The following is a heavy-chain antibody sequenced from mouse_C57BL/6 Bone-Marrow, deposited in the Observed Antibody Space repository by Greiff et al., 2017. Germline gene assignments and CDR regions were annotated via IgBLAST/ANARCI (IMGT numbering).Heavy chain of an antibody. Sequence: DVHLVESGGGLVKPGGSLKLSCAASGFTFSDYGMHWVRQAPEKGLEWVAYISSGSSTIYYADTVKGRFTISRDNAKNTLFLQMTSLRSEDTAMYYWAREYYYGSRDWYFDVWGTGTTVTVSS. CDR1: GFTFSDYG. J-gene: IGHJ1*03. D-gene: IGHD1-1*01. CDR3: AREYYYGSRDWYFDV. CDR2: ISSGSSTI. V-gene: IGHV5-17*01.